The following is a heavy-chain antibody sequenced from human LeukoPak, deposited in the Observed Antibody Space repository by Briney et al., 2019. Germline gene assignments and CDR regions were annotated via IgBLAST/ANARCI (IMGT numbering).Heavy chain of an antibody. CDR3: ARPGYGDDWYFDL. Sequence: ASVKVSCKASGYTFTGCYMHWVRQAPGQGLEWMGWINPNSGGTNYAQKFQGRVTMTRDTSISTAYMELSRLRSDDTAVYYCARPGYGDDWYFDLWGRGTLVTVSS. J-gene: IGHJ2*01. CDR1: GYTFTGCY. D-gene: IGHD4-17*01. V-gene: IGHV1-2*02. CDR2: INPNSGGT.